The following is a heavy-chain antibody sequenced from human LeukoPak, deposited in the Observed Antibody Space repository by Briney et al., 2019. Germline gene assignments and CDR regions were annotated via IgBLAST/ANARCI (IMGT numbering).Heavy chain of an antibody. CDR3: ARAGMSAAVLDH. V-gene: IGHV5-51*01. Sequence: GESLKISCKGFGYDFTTIWIGWVRQMPGKGLEWMGIIYPRDSDTRYSPSFKGQVTISVDKSISTAYLQWSSLKASDTAMYYCARAGMSAAVLDHWGQGTLVTVSS. CDR2: IYPRDSDT. D-gene: IGHD6-13*01. CDR1: GYDFTTIW. J-gene: IGHJ4*02.